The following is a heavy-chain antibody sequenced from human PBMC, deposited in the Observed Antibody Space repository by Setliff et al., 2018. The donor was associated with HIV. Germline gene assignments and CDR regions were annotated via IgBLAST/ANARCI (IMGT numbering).Heavy chain of an antibody. CDR2: ISRSNSYI. D-gene: IGHD6-13*01. CDR1: GLTFSRYG. V-gene: IGHV3-21*01. J-gene: IGHJ3*02. Sequence: GGSLRLSCAVSGLTFSRYGFHWVRQAPGKGLEWVSFISRSNSYIYYADSVKGRFTISRDNAKNSLYLQMNSLRAEDTAVYYCARATAAWDDAFDIWGQGTMVTVSS. CDR3: ARATAAWDDAFDI.